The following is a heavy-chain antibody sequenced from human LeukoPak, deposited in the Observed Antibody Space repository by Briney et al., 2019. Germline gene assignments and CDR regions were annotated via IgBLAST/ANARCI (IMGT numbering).Heavy chain of an antibody. CDR3: ARDRAWGSLTRNFDY. J-gene: IGHJ4*02. CDR2: ISWNSVDI. Sequence: GRSLRLSCAASGFTFDDYAMHWVRQAPGKGMEWVSGISWNSVDIDYAGSVKGRFTISRDNGKNSLYLQMNSLRAEDTALYYCARDRAWGSLTRNFDYWGQGTLVTVSS. CDR1: GFTFDDYA. D-gene: IGHD7-27*01. V-gene: IGHV3-9*01.